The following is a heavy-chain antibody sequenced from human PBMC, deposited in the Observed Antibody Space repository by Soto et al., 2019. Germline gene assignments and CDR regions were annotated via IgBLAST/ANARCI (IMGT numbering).Heavy chain of an antibody. J-gene: IGHJ4*02. V-gene: IGHV1-69*12. CDR2: IIPIFGTA. CDR3: ARGYYDSSGYYIQGDDY. CDR1: GGTFSSYD. D-gene: IGHD3-22*01. Sequence: QVQLVQSGAEVKKPGSSVKVSCKASGGTFSSYDISWVRQATGHGIAWMGVIIPIFGTANYAQKFQVRVTITADECTSTAYLELSSLRSEDTSVYYCARGYYDSSGYYIQGDDYWGQGPLVTVSS.